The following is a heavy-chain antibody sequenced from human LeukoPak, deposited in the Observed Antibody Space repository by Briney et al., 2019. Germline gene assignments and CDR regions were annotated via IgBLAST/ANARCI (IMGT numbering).Heavy chain of an antibody. V-gene: IGHV4-34*01. D-gene: IGHD6-6*01. CDR2: INHSGST. J-gene: IGHJ5*02. CDR3: AKEGGRVAARLESWFDP. Sequence: SETLSLTCTVSGGSISSYYWSWIRQPPGKGLEWIGEINHSGSTNYNPSLKSRVTISVDTSKNQFSLKLSSVTAADTAMYYCAKEGGRVAARLESWFDPWGQGTLVTVSS. CDR1: GGSISSYY.